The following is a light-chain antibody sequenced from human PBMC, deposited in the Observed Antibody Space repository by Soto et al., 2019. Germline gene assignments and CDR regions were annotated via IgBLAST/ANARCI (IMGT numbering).Light chain of an antibody. CDR1: SSDVGGYNY. CDR2: DVS. CDR3: SSYTTSSTLV. Sequence: QCALTQPASVSGSPGQSITISWTGTSSDVGGYNYVSWYQQHPGKAPKLMIYDVSDRPSGVSNRFSGSKSGNTASLTISGLQADDEADYYCSSYTTSSTLVFGTGTKLTVL. V-gene: IGLV2-14*01. J-gene: IGLJ1*01.